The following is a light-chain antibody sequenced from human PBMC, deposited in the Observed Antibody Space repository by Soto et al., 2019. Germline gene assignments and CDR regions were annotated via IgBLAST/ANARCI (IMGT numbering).Light chain of an antibody. V-gene: IGLV3-21*04. CDR1: NIGSKS. CDR2: YDN. CDR3: QVWDSSSDPVV. Sequence: SYELTQPPSVSVAPGKTARITCGGNNIGSKSVHWYQQKPGQAPVLAIYYDNDRRSGIPERFSGSNSGNPATLTISRVEAGDEDDYYCQVWDSSSDPVVFGGGTKLTVL. J-gene: IGLJ2*01.